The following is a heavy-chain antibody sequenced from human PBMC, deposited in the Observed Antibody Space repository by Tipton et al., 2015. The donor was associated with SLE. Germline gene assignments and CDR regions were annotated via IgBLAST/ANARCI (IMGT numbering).Heavy chain of an antibody. V-gene: IGHV4-39*07. CDR1: GGSISSSSYY. J-gene: IGHJ4*02. CDR2: IYYSGST. D-gene: IGHD3-22*01. Sequence: TLSLTCTVCGGSISSSSYYWGWIRQPPGKGLEWIGSIYYSGSTYYNPSLKSRVTISVDTSKNQFSLKLSSVTAADTAVYYCARLDYYDSSGYYDYWGQGTLVTVSS. CDR3: ARLDYYDSSGYYDY.